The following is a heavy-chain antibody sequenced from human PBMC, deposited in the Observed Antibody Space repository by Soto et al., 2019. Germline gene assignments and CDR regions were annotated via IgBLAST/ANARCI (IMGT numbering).Heavy chain of an antibody. Sequence: GGSLRLSCAASGFTFSSYAMHWVRQAPGKGLEYVSAISSNGGSTYYANSVKGRFTISRDNSKNTLYLQMGSLRAEDMAVYYCARPQGPLTTNDAFDIWGQGTMVTVSS. CDR3: ARPQGPLTTNDAFDI. V-gene: IGHV3-64*01. J-gene: IGHJ3*02. D-gene: IGHD4-17*01. CDR1: GFTFSSYA. CDR2: ISSNGGST.